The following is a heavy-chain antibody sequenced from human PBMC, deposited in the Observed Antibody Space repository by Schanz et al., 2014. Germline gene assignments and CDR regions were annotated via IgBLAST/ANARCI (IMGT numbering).Heavy chain of an antibody. CDR3: ARGGRGGYPGRAFDI. Sequence: QVQLVESGGGVVQPGRSLRLSCAASGFTFSSYAVHWVRQAPDKGLVWVAVTSSDGSLKYYADSVKGRFTISRDNSRDTVYLQMNSLRGEHTAVFYCARGGRGGYPGRAFDIGGQGTMVTASS. CDR1: GFTFSSYA. V-gene: IGHV3-30*04. D-gene: IGHD5-12*01. J-gene: IGHJ3*02. CDR2: TSSDGSLK.